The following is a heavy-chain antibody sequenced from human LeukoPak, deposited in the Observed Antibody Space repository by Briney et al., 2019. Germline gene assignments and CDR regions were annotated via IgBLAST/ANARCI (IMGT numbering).Heavy chain of an antibody. CDR3: ARDLGIRYFDY. J-gene: IGHJ4*02. V-gene: IGHV3-7*01. CDR1: GFTFSNNW. CDR2: VKKDASET. Sequence: GGSLRLSCTASGFTFSNNWMTWIRQAPGKGLEWVASVKKDASETYYVDSVKGRFTISRDNAKNSLYLQMNSLRAEDTAVYYCARDLGIRYFDYWGQGTLVTVSS. D-gene: IGHD3-9*01.